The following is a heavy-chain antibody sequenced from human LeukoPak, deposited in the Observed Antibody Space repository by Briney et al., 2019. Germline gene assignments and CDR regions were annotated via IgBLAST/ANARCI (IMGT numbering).Heavy chain of an antibody. CDR3: ASRFGRNYYGIDV. J-gene: IGHJ6*02. D-gene: IGHD3-10*01. CDR1: GYTFTGYY. CDR2: INPNSGGT. V-gene: IGHV1-2*02. Sequence: GASVKVSCKASGYTFTGYYIHWVRQAPGQGLEWMGWINPNSGGTNYAQKFQGRVSVTRDTSISTVYMELSRLTYDDTAVYYCASRFGRNYYGIDVWGQGTTVTVSS.